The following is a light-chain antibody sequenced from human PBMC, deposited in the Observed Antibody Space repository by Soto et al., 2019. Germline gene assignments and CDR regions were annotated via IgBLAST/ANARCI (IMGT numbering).Light chain of an antibody. J-gene: IGKJ3*01. CDR3: HQLSNSPLT. V-gene: IGKV3-11*01. Sequence: EIVLTQSPATLSLSPGERATLSCRASQSVSSYLAWYQQKPGQAPRLLIYDASNRATGIPARFSGSRSGTDFTLTISSLQPEDFALYYCHQLSNSPLTFGPGTKVHIK. CDR2: DAS. CDR1: QSVSSY.